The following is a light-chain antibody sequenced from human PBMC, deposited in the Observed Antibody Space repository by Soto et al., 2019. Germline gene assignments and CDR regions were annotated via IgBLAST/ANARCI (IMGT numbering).Light chain of an antibody. CDR3: QQYNSYSQT. CDR1: QGISSY. V-gene: IGKV1-5*03. J-gene: IGKJ1*01. CDR2: KAS. Sequence: DIQLTQSPSFLSASTVDRVTITCRASQGISSYLAWYQQKPGKAPKLLIYKASSLESGVPSRFSGSGSGTEFTLTISSLQPDDFATYYCQQYNSYSQTFGQGTKVDTK.